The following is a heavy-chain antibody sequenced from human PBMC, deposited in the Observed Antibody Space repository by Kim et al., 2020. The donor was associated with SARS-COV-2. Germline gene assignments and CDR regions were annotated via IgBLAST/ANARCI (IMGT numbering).Heavy chain of an antibody. J-gene: IGHJ4*02. CDR3: ARVKDWLPHYFDY. D-gene: IGHD3-9*01. Sequence: YAESVKGRFTISRDNSKNTLYLQMNSLRAEDTAVYYCARVKDWLPHYFDYWGQGTLVTVSS. V-gene: IGHV3-30*01.